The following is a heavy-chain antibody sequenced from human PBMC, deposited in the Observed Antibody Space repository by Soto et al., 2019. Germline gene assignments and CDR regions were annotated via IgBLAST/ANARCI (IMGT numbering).Heavy chain of an antibody. CDR1: GFTFGSYA. V-gene: IGHV3-23*01. D-gene: IGHD2-15*01. CDR3: AKQIRHCSSGSCYFDY. CDR2: ISASGANT. J-gene: IGHJ4*02. Sequence: GGSLRLSCVASGFTFGSYAMSWVRQAPGSGLEWVSAISASGANTYYADSVKGRFTISRDNSKNTLYLQMNSLRAEDTAVYHCAKQIRHCSSGSCYFDYWGQGTLVTVS.